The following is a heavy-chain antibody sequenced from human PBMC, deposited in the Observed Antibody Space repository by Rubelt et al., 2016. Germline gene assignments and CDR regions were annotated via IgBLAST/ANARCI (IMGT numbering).Heavy chain of an antibody. CDR2: IIPIFGTA. D-gene: IGHD1-26*01. Sequence: VGGIIPIFGTANYAQKFQGRVTITADESTSTAYMELSSLRSEDTAAYYCASQGVTGGSLDYWGQGTLVTVSS. CDR3: ASQGVTGGSLDY. V-gene: IGHV1-69*01. J-gene: IGHJ4*02.